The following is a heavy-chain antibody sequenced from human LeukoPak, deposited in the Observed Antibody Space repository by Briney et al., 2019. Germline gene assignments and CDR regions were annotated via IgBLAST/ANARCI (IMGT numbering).Heavy chain of an antibody. CDR2: IYYSGST. V-gene: IGHV4-31*03. CDR1: GGSISSGGYY. Sequence: SQTLSLTCTVSGGSISSGGYYWSWIRQHPGKGLEWIGYIYYSGSTYYNPSLKSRVTISVDTSKNQFSLKLSSMTAADTAVYYCASWGVVVPAAPDYYGMDVWGQGTTVTVSS. J-gene: IGHJ6*02. CDR3: ASWGVVVPAAPDYYGMDV. D-gene: IGHD2-2*01.